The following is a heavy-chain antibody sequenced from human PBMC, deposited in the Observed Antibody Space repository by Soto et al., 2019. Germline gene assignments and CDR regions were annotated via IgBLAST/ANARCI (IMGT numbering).Heavy chain of an antibody. CDR1: GGTFNFYS. D-gene: IGHD3-10*01. CDR3: ATTYGSGSAHFDY. Sequence: QVQLVQSGAEVKKPGSSVKVSCTASGGTFNFYSISWVRQAPGQGLEWVGRVIPMVGMSEYAQKFQSRVTITAEKSTSTAYMNLRSLRSQDTAVYYCATTYGSGSAHFDYWGQGTLVTVSS. J-gene: IGHJ4*02. V-gene: IGHV1-69*02. CDR2: VIPMVGMS.